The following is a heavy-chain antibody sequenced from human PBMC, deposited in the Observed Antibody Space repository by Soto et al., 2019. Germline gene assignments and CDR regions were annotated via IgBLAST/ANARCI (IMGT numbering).Heavy chain of an antibody. J-gene: IGHJ3*02. V-gene: IGHV5-51*01. CDR2: IYPADSDT. D-gene: IGHD1-1*01. Sequence: GESLKISCKGSGYIFSSGWIGWVRQMPGKGLEWMGIIYPADSDTRYSPSFQDHVTMSADKSISTAFLQWSFLKASDTAMYYCARRGYNSNDAFDIWGQGTMVTVSS. CDR1: GYIFSSGW. CDR3: ARRGYNSNDAFDI.